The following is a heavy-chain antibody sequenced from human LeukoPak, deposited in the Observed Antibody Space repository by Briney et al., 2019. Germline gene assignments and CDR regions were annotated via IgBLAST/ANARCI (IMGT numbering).Heavy chain of an antibody. Sequence: PGGSLRLSCAASGFTVSDNYMSWVRQAPGKGLDGVSVFYSGGSTRYADSVKGRFTISRDNSKNTLYLQLNSLRAEDTAVYYCARKGYSYEKTDFDYWGQGTLVTVSS. CDR2: FYSGGST. J-gene: IGHJ4*02. D-gene: IGHD5-18*01. CDR3: ARKGYSYEKTDFDY. CDR1: GFTVSDNY. V-gene: IGHV3-66*01.